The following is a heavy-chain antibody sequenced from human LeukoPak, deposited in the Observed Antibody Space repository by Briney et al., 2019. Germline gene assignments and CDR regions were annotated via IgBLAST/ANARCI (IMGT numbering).Heavy chain of an antibody. Sequence: GGSLRLSCAASGFTFSSYAMSWVRQAPGKGLEWVSAISGSGGSTYYADSVKGRFTISRDNSKNTLYLQMNSLRAEDTAVYYCTNLGAAAGTVVIDYWGQGTLVTVSS. D-gene: IGHD6-13*01. CDR1: GFTFSSYA. CDR2: ISGSGGST. J-gene: IGHJ4*02. V-gene: IGHV3-23*01. CDR3: TNLGAAAGTVVIDY.